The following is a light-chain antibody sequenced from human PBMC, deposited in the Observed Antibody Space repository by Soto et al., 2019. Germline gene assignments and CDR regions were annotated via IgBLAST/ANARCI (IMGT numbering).Light chain of an antibody. J-gene: IGKJ1*01. CDR3: QQYGSSPGWT. Sequence: EFVLTQSPGTLSLSPGEIATLSCRASQSVSNNYLAWYQQKPGQAPRLLIYGASSRATGIPDRFSGSGSGTDFTLTISRLEPEDFAVYYCQQYGSSPGWTFGQGTKVDIK. CDR1: QSVSNNY. CDR2: GAS. V-gene: IGKV3-20*01.